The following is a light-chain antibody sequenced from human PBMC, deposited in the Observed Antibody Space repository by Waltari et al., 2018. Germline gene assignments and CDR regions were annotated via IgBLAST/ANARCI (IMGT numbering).Light chain of an antibody. CDR3: SSYAGSNNLI. CDR1: SSAVGGYND. Sequence: QSALTQPPSAAGSPGQAVTIPCTGTSSAVGGYNDVSCYQRHPGKAPKLMIYEVSKRPSGVPDRFSGSKSGNTASLTVSGLQAEDEADYYCSSYAGSNNLIFGGGTKLTVL. J-gene: IGLJ2*01. CDR2: EVS. V-gene: IGLV2-8*01.